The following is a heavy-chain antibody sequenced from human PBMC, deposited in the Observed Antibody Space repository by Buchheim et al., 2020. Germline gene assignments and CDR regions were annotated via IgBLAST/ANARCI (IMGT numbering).Heavy chain of an antibody. Sequence: EVQLVESGGGLVQPGGSLRLSCAASGFTFSIFGMNWVRQAPGKGLEWVSYINPSGTTISYADSVRGRFTMSSDTAKRSLYLQMDSLRAEDTAVYYCARVRIWGTSNYYGMDVWGQGTT. CDR3: ARVRIWGTSNYYGMDV. J-gene: IGHJ6*02. CDR1: GFTFSIFG. V-gene: IGHV3-48*04. D-gene: IGHD7-27*01. CDR2: INPSGTTI.